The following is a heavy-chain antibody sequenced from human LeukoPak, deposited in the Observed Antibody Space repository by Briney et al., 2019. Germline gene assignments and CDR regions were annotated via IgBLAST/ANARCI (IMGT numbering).Heavy chain of an antibody. J-gene: IGHJ2*01. CDR2: IYTSGST. V-gene: IGHV4-61*02. Sequence: SETLSLTCTVSGGSISSGSYYWSWIRQPAGKGLEWIGRIYTSGSTNYNPSLKSRVTISVDTSKNQFSLKLSSVTAADTAVYYCARDPIRRWYFDLWGRGTLVTVSS. CDR3: ARDPIRRWYFDL. D-gene: IGHD5-24*01. CDR1: GGSISSGSYY.